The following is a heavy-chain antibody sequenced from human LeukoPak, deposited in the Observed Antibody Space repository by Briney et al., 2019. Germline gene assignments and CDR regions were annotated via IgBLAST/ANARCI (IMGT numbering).Heavy chain of an antibody. J-gene: IGHJ3*02. CDR2: ISGSGGST. V-gene: IGHV3-23*01. CDR1: GFTFSSYS. D-gene: IGHD2-2*01. Sequence: PGGSLRLSCAASGFTFSSYSMNWVRQAPGKGLEWVSAISGSGGSTYYADSVKGRFTISRDNSKNTLYLQMNSLRAEGTAVYYCAKDCSSTSCYDAFDIWGQGTMVTVSS. CDR3: AKDCSSTSCYDAFDI.